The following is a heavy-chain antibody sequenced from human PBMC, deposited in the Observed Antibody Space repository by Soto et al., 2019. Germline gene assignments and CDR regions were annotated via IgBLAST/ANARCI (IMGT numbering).Heavy chain of an antibody. V-gene: IGHV3-30-3*01. J-gene: IGHJ5*02. CDR2: ISYDGSNK. CDR3: ARGPPACSSTSCYPPSGP. D-gene: IGHD2-2*01. CDR1: GFTFSSYA. Sequence: PGGSLRLSCAASGFTFSSYAMHWVRQAPGKGLEWVAVISYDGSNKYYADSVKGRFTISRDNSKNTLYLRMNSLRAEDTAVYYCARGPPACSSTSCYPPSGPWGQGTLVTVSS.